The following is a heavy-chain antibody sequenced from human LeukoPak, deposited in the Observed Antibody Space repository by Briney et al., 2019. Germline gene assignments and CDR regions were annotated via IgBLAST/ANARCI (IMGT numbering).Heavy chain of an antibody. Sequence: PSETLSLTCTVSGGSISSGSYYWSWIRQPAGKGLEWIGRIYTSGSTNYNPSLKSRVTISVDTSKNQFSLKLSSVTAADTAVYYCARDPRDGYNHNYFDYWGQGTLVTVSS. J-gene: IGHJ4*02. D-gene: IGHD5-24*01. CDR2: IYTSGST. V-gene: IGHV4-61*02. CDR1: GGSISSGSYY. CDR3: ARDPRDGYNHNYFDY.